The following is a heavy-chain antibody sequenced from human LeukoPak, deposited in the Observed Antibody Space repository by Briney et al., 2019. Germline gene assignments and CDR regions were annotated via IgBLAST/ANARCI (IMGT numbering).Heavy chain of an antibody. Sequence: GGSLRLSCAASGFTFNNYAMSWVRQAPGKGREWVSGISTTGGSTYYADSVKGRFTISRDNSNNTLYLQMNSLRGDDTAVYYCAKDWTTVVTPKGYYFDSWGQGTLVTVSS. CDR1: GFTFNNYA. J-gene: IGHJ4*02. V-gene: IGHV3-23*01. D-gene: IGHD4-23*01. CDR2: ISTTGGST. CDR3: AKDWTTVVTPKGYYFDS.